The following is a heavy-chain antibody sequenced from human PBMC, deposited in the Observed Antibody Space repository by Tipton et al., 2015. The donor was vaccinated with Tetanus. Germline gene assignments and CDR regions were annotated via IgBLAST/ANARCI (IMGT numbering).Heavy chain of an antibody. D-gene: IGHD6-6*01. CDR1: GGSISSGGFF. J-gene: IGHJ5*02. Sequence: TLSLTCTVSGGSISSGGFFWNWIRQFPGKGLEWIGYVYYSGSTFYNPSLKSRVSISVDTSKNQFSLNLTSVTAADTAVYYCARDQGGGRVVRLNWFDPWGQGMLVTVSS. V-gene: IGHV4-31*03. CDR2: VYYSGST. CDR3: ARDQGGGRVVRLNWFDP.